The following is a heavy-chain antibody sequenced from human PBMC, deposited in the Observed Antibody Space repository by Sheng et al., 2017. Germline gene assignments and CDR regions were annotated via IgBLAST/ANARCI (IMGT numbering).Heavy chain of an antibody. CDR3: AREGCSGGSCYIIAAFDI. V-gene: IGHV1-69*13. D-gene: IGHD2-15*01. Sequence: QVQLVQSGAEVKKPGSSVKVSCKASGGTFSSYAISWVRQAPGQGLEWMGGIIPIFGTANYAQKFQGRVTITADESTSTAYMELSSLRSEDTAVYYCAREGCSGGSCYIIAAFDIWGQGTMVTVSS. CDR2: IIPIFGTA. CDR1: GGTFSSYA. J-gene: IGHJ3*02.